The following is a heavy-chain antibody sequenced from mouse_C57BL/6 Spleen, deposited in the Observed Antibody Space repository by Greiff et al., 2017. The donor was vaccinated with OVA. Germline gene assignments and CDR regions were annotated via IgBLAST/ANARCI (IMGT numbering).Heavy chain of an antibody. D-gene: IGHD1-1*01. Sequence: QVHVKQPGAELVKPGASVKLSCKASGYTFTSYWMHWVKQRPGQGLEWIGMIHPNSGSTNYNEKFKSKATLTVDKSSSTAYMQLSSLTSEDSAVYYCARDYGSSPPWYFDVWGTGTTVTVSS. CDR3: ARDYGSSPPWYFDV. V-gene: IGHV1-64*01. CDR2: IHPNSGST. J-gene: IGHJ1*03. CDR1: GYTFTSYW.